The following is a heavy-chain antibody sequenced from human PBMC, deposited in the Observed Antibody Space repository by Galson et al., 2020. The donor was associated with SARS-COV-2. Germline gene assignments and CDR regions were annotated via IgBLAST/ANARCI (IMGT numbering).Heavy chain of an antibody. J-gene: IGHJ5*02. CDR1: GFTFSSYA. Sequence: TGGSLRLSCAASGFTFSSYAMSWVRQAPGRGLEWVSTITTSGTSTYYADSVKGRFTISRDNSKNTLYLQMISLRAEDTAVYYWAKAGVPAAVKWFDPWGQGTLVTVAS. D-gene: IGHD2-2*01. V-gene: IGHV3-23*01. CDR3: AKAGVPAAVKWFDP. CDR2: ITTSGTST.